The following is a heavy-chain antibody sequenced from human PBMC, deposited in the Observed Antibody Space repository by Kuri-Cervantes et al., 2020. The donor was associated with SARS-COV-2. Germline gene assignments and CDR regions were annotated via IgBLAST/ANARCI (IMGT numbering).Heavy chain of an antibody. V-gene: IGHV3-33*01. CDR3: ARDPPHGTDYGGSVDV. D-gene: IGHD4-23*01. CDR2: IWYDGSNK. CDR1: GFTFSSYG. J-gene: IGHJ6*02. Sequence: LSLTCAASGFTFSSYGMHWVRQAPGKGLEWVAVIWYDGSNKYYADSVKGRFTISRDNSKNTLYLQMNSLRAEDTAVYYCARDPPHGTDYGGSVDVWGQGTTVTVSS.